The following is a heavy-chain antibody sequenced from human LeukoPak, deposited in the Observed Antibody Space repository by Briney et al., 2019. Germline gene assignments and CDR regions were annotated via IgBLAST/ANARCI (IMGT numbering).Heavy chain of an antibody. D-gene: IGHD3-22*01. Sequence: GGSLRLSCAASGFTFSSYGMHWVRQAPGKGLEWVAVISYDGSNKYYADSVKGRFTISRDNSKNTLYLQMNSLRSDDTAVYYCARDGYRIGYYDSSGYYSDPYYYYGMDVWGQGTTVTVSS. CDR2: ISYDGSNK. CDR1: GFTFSSYG. V-gene: IGHV3-30*03. J-gene: IGHJ6*02. CDR3: ARDGYRIGYYDSSGYYSDPYYYYGMDV.